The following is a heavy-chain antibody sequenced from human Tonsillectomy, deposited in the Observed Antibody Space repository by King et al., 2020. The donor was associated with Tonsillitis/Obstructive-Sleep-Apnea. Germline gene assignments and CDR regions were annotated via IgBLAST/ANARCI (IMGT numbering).Heavy chain of an antibody. Sequence: VQLHQWGAGLLKPSETLSLPCAVYGGSFSGYYWSWIRQPPGKGLEWIGEINHSGSTNYNPSLKSRVTISVDTSKNQFSLKLSSVTAADTAVYYCARGRFHGDNFDYWGQGTLVTVSS. V-gene: IGHV4-34*01. D-gene: IGHD4-17*01. CDR2: INHSGST. J-gene: IGHJ4*02. CDR1: GGSFSGYY. CDR3: ARGRFHGDNFDY.